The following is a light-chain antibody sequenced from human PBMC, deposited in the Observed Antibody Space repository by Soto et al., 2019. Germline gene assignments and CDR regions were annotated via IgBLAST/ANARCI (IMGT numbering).Light chain of an antibody. CDR3: VSFSSSTTYV. V-gene: IGLV2-14*01. Sequence: QSVLTQPASVSDSPGHSITISSTGTSSDVGGSNHVSWYQQHPGKAPKLMIYDVTNRPSGVSHRFSGSKSGSTASLIISGLQAEDEADYYCVSFSSSTTYVFGTGTKLTVL. CDR2: DVT. CDR1: SSDVGGSNH. J-gene: IGLJ1*01.